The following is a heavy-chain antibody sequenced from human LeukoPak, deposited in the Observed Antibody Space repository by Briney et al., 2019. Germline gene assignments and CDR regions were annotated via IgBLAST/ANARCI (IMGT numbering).Heavy chain of an antibody. CDR1: GGSFSDYY. D-gene: IGHD3-9*01. CDR2: MNHRGNI. J-gene: IGHJ4*02. CDR3: ANTHLYDILTGFRRAGFGY. Sequence: SETLSLTCAVYGGSFSDYYWSWIRQPPGKGLEWIGEMNHRGNINYNPSLKSRVTISVDTSKNQFSLKLSSVTAEDTAVYYCANTHLYDILTGFRRAGFGYWGQGTLVTVSS. V-gene: IGHV4-34*01.